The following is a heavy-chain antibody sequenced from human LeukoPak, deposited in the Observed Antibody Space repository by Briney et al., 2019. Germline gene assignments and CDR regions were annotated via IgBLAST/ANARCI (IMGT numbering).Heavy chain of an antibody. CDR1: RFAFSDYY. Sequence: GGSLRLSCAASRFAFSDYYMSWIRQAPGKGLEWVSWISGSSSKTSYADSVKGRFTISRDNAKNSVYLQMNSLRAEDTAVYYCARTNSLDYWGQGTLVTVSS. CDR2: ISGSSSKT. V-gene: IGHV3-11*03. J-gene: IGHJ4*02. CDR3: ARTNSLDY.